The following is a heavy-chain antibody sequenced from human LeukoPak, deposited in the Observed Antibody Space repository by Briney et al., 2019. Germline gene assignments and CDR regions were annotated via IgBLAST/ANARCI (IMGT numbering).Heavy chain of an antibody. J-gene: IGHJ4*02. CDR3: ARENWVFDY. V-gene: IGHV4-38-2*02. D-gene: IGHD7-27*01. Sequence: PSETLSLTCVVSGYSISSGYHWGWIRQPPGKGLEWIGSVYRSGSTYYDPSLKSRVTISVDTSKNQISLKVRSVTAADTAMYYCARENWVFDYWGQGILVTVSS. CDR1: GYSISSGYH. CDR2: VYRSGST.